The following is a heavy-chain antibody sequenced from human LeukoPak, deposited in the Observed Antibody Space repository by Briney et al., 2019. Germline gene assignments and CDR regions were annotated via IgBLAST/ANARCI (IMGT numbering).Heavy chain of an antibody. CDR3: ARGRDVDS. J-gene: IGHJ4*02. CDR1: GFFFNSYW. CDR2: ENQDGSEI. V-gene: IGHV3-7*03. Sequence: GGSPRLSCVTSGFFFNSYWMSWVRQAPGKGLEWVANENQDGSEIYYVDSVKGRFIISRDNAKNSLYLQMSGLRVEDTAVYYCARGRDVDSWGQGTLVTVSS.